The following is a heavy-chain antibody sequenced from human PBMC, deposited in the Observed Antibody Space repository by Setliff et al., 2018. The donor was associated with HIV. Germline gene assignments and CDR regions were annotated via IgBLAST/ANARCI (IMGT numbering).Heavy chain of an antibody. CDR3: AKDIRGGGGAFDI. V-gene: IGHV3-9*01. CDR2: ISWDDGTT. Sequence: GGSLRLSCTASGFTFDDYAMHWVRQAPGKGLEWISGISWDDGTTGYADSVKGRFTISRDNAKHSLYLQMNSLRAEDTALYYCAKDIRGGGGAFDIWGQGTMVTVSS. J-gene: IGHJ3*02. CDR1: GFTFDDYA. D-gene: IGHD2-15*01.